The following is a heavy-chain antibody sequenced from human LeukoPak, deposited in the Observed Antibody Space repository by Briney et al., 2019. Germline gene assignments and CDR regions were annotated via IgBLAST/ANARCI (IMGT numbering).Heavy chain of an antibody. CDR1: GFAFNTYA. V-gene: IGHV3-23*01. CDR2: ISGSGGST. J-gene: IGHJ6*04. D-gene: IGHD2-2*02. CDR3: AKALAGYCSSTSCYKEGTVGYYYYGMDV. Sequence: PGTSLRLSCAASGFAFNTYAMSWVRQAPGKGLEWVSAISGSGGSTYYADSVKGRFTISRDNSKNTLYLQMNSLRAEDTAVYYCAKALAGYCSSTSCYKEGTVGYYYYGMDVWGKGTTVTVSS.